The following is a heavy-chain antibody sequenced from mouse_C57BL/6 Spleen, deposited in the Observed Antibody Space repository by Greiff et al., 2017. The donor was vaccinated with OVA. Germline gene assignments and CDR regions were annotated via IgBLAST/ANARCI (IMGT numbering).Heavy chain of an antibody. Sequence: VQLQQSGTELVKPGASVKLSCKASGYTFTSYWMHWVKQRPGQGLEWIGNINPSNGGTNYNEKFKSKATLTVDKSSSTAYMQLSSLTSEDSAVYYCARKGPYYSNYDWYFDVWGTGTTVTVSS. CDR2: INPSNGGT. CDR1: GYTFTSYW. J-gene: IGHJ1*03. CDR3: ARKGPYYSNYDWYFDV. V-gene: IGHV1-53*01. D-gene: IGHD2-5*01.